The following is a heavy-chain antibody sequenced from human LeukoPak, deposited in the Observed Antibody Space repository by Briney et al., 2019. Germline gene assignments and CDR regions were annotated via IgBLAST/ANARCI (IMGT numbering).Heavy chain of an antibody. CDR2: ISFDGTNK. CDR3: AKGGGTGYSSSWYSN. Sequence: GGSLRLSCAASGFTFSSYGMHWVRQAPGKGLEWVAVISFDGTNKFYADSGKGRFTISRDNSKKTVYLQMNSLRAEDAAVYYCAKGGGTGYSSSWYSNWGQGTLVTVSS. V-gene: IGHV3-30*18. J-gene: IGHJ4*02. CDR1: GFTFSSYG. D-gene: IGHD6-13*01.